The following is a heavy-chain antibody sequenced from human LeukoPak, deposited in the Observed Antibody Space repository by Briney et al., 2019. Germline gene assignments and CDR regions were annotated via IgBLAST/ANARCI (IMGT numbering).Heavy chain of an antibody. CDR3: ARVEDSSGWYIDY. Sequence: SETLSLTCAAYGGSFSGYYWSWIRQPPGKGLEWIGEINHSGSTNYNPSLKSRVTISVDTSKNQFSLKLSSVTAADTAVYYCARVEDSSGWYIDYWGQGTLVTVSS. V-gene: IGHV4-34*01. J-gene: IGHJ4*02. CDR1: GGSFSGYY. D-gene: IGHD6-19*01. CDR2: INHSGST.